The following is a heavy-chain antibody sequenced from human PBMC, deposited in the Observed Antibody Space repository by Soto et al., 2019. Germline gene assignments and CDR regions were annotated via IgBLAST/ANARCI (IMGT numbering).Heavy chain of an antibody. CDR1: GGSISSSSYY. D-gene: IGHD3-10*01. CDR3: AKVEVSLLWFGEFSY. J-gene: IGHJ4*02. CDR2: ISGSGYST. V-gene: IGHV3-23*01. Sequence: ETLSLTCTVSGGSISSSSYYWGWVRQAPGKGLEWVSGISGSGYSTHYADSVKGRFTISRDNSKNTLYLQMNSLRAEDTAVYYCAKVEVSLLWFGEFSYWGQGTLVTVSS.